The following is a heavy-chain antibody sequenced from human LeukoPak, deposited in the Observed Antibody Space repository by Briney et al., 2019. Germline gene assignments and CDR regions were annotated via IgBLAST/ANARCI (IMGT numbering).Heavy chain of an antibody. Sequence: GGSPRLSCAASGFTFSSYWMSWVRQAPGKGLEWVANIKQDGSEKYYVDSVKGRFTISRDNAKNSLYLQMNSLRAEDTAVYYCARSSYYDFWSGYLTPHYYYYYGMDVWGQGTTVTVSS. CDR3: ARSSYYDFWSGYLTPHYYYYYGMDV. V-gene: IGHV3-7*01. D-gene: IGHD3-3*01. CDR1: GFTFSSYW. J-gene: IGHJ6*02. CDR2: IKQDGSEK.